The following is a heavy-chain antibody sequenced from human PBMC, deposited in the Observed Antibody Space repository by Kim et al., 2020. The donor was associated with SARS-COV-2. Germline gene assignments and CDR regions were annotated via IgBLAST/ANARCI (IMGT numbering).Heavy chain of an antibody. CDR1: GYTFTGYY. D-gene: IGHD5-12*01. J-gene: IGHJ6*02. CDR3: ARGGYGPVSGYYYYGMDV. Sequence: ASVKVSCKASGYTFTGYYMHWVRQAPGQGLEWMGRINPNSGGTNYAQKFQGRVTMTRDTSISTAYMELSRLRSDDTAVYYCARGGYGPVSGYYYYGMDVWGQGTTVTVSS. CDR2: INPNSGGT. V-gene: IGHV1-2*06.